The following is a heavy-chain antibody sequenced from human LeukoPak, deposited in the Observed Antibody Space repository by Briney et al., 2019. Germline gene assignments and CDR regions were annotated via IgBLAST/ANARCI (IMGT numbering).Heavy chain of an antibody. V-gene: IGHV1-46*01. CDR3: ARQYSSGYFFLDY. Sequence: ASVKVSCKTSGYTFTNYYVHWVRQAPGQGLEWMGVIKPSGRGTTYAQKFQGRVTMTRDTPTSTVYMELSSLRSEDTAVYYCARQYSSGYFFLDYRGQGTLVAVSS. D-gene: IGHD6-25*01. CDR2: IKPSGRGT. CDR1: GYTFTNYY. J-gene: IGHJ4*02.